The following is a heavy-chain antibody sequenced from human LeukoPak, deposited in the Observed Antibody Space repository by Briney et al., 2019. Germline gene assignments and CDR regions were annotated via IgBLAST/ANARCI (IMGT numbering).Heavy chain of an antibody. V-gene: IGHV1-69*04. Sequence: SVKVSCKASGGTFSSYAISWVRQAPGQGLEWMGRIIPILGIANYAQKFQGRVTITADKSTSTAYMELSSLRSEDTAVYYCARDRRLRSAGYYYYYGMDVWGQGTTVTVSS. CDR2: IIPILGIA. CDR3: ARDRRLRSAGYYYYYGMDV. CDR1: GGTFSSYA. J-gene: IGHJ6*02. D-gene: IGHD4-17*01.